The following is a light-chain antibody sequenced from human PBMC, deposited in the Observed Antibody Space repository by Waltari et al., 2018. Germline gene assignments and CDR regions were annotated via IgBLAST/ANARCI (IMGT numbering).Light chain of an antibody. Sequence: QSVLTQPPSASGTPGQRVTISCSGSSSNIGSNYVYWYQQLPGTAPKLLIYRNNQRPAGVPDRFSGSKSGTSASLAIRGLRSEDEADYYWAAWEDSLSGDVVFGGGTKLTVL. CDR2: RNN. V-gene: IGLV1-47*01. J-gene: IGLJ2*01. CDR1: SSNIGSNY. CDR3: AAWEDSLSGDVV.